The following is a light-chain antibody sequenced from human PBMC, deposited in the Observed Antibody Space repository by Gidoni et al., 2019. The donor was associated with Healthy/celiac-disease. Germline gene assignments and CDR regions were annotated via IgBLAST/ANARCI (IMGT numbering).Light chain of an antibody. CDR3: ATWDDSLNGWV. Sequence: WQRVTISCSGSSSNIGSNTVNWYQQLPGTAPKLLIYSNNQRPSGVPDRFSGSKSGTSASLAISGLQSEDEADYYCATWDDSLNGWVFGGGTKLTVL. J-gene: IGLJ3*02. V-gene: IGLV1-44*01. CDR1: SSNIGSNT. CDR2: SNN.